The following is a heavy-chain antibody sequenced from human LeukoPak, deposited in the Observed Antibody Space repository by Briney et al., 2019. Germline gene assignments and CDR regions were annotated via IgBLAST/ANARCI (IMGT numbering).Heavy chain of an antibody. CDR2: IGSSGSTV. D-gene: IGHD3-10*01. CDR3: AKDDAWLRFGE. Sequence: GGSLRLSCAASGFSVSSNYMSWVRQAPGKGLEWVSYIGSSGSTVYYADSVKGRFTISRDNSKNTLYLEVISLTAEDTAVYYCAKDDAWLRFGEWSQGTLVTVSS. CDR1: GFSVSSNY. V-gene: IGHV3-11*01. J-gene: IGHJ4*02.